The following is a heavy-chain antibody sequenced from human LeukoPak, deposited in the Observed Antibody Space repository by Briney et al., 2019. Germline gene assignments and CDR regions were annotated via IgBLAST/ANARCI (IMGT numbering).Heavy chain of an antibody. V-gene: IGHV4-59*12. Sequence: SETLSLTCTVSGGSISSYYWSWIRQPPGKGLEWIGYIYYSGSTNYNPSLKSRVTISVDTSKNQFSLKLSSVTAADTAVYYCARAPWLPSYMDVWGKGTTVTVSS. D-gene: IGHD5-18*01. J-gene: IGHJ6*03. CDR1: GGSISSYY. CDR2: IYYSGST. CDR3: ARAPWLPSYMDV.